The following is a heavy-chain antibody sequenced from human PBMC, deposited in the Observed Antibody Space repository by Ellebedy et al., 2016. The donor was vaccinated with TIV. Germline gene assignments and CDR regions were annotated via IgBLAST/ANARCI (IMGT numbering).Heavy chain of an antibody. V-gene: IGHV4-59*01. J-gene: IGHJ5*02. D-gene: IGHD7-27*01. CDR1: DSPITRYY. Sequence: MPSETLSLTCTVSDSPITRYYWRWVRQPPGKGMEWIGYIYSSGSTNYHPSLKSRVTISVDTSKNQFSLKMNSVTAADTAVYSCASTKNWVKSEGWFDPWGQGTLVTVSS. CDR2: IYSSGST. CDR3: ASTKNWVKSEGWFDP.